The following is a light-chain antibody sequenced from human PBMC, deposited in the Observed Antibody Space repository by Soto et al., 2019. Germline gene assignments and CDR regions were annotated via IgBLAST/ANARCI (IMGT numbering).Light chain of an antibody. V-gene: IGKV3-15*01. CDR1: QSVSSK. CDR3: QQYDDWPPA. Sequence: ETVMTQSPATLSLSPGERATLSCRASQSVSSKLVWYQQKPGQAPRFLIYGASTRATGIPARFRDSGSGTEFTLTIDSLQSEDFAVYYCQQYDDWPPAFGGGTKVDI. CDR2: GAS. J-gene: IGKJ4*01.